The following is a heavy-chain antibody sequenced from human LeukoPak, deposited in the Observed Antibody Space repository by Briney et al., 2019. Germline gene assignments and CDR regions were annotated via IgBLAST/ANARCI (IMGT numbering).Heavy chain of an antibody. CDR1: GYSITSGHY. CDR3: ARLGYYGSGSYPDY. CDR2: IYHSGST. D-gene: IGHD3-10*01. J-gene: IGHJ4*02. Sequence: SETLSLTCSVSGYSITSGHYWGWIRQPPGKGLEWLGSIYHSGSTFYNPSLKSRVTISVDPSKNQFSLKLSSVTAADTAVYYCARLGYYGSGSYPDYWGQGTLVTVSS. V-gene: IGHV4-38-2*02.